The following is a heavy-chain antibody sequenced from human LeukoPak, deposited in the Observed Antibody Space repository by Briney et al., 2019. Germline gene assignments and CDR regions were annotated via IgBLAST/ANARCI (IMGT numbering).Heavy chain of an antibody. CDR2: IYYSGST. D-gene: IGHD5-18*01. V-gene: IGHV4-59*12. Sequence: PSETLSLTCTVSGGSISNYYWSWIRQPPGKGLEWIGYIYYSGSTNYNPSLRSRVTISVDTSKSQFSLKLSSVTAADTAVYYCARDRGYSYALDYWGQGTLVTVSS. CDR3: ARDRGYSYALDY. J-gene: IGHJ4*02. CDR1: GGSISNYY.